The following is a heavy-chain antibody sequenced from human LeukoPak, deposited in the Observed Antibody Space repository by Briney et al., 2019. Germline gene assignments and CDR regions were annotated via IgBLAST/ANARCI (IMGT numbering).Heavy chain of an antibody. CDR1: GFTFSRYW. Sequence: GGSLRLSCAASGFTFSRYWMSWVRRAPGKGLEWVANIKQDGSEKYYVDSVKGRFTISRDNAKNSLYLQMNSLRAEDTAVYYCAREGGLENKYYYYYYMDVWGKGTTVTVSS. V-gene: IGHV3-7*01. D-gene: IGHD2/OR15-2a*01. CDR2: IKQDGSEK. J-gene: IGHJ6*03. CDR3: AREGGLENKYYYYYYMDV.